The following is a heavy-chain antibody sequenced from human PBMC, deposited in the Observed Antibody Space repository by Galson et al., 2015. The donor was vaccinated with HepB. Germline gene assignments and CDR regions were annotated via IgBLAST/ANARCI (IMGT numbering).Heavy chain of an antibody. CDR1: GFTFSSYG. D-gene: IGHD2-15*01. CDR3: AKDLLRYCSGGSCYSGDY. CDR2: ISYDGSNK. J-gene: IGHJ4*02. V-gene: IGHV3-30*18. Sequence: SLRLSCAASGFTFSSYGMHWVRQAPGKGLEWVAVISYDGSNKYYADSVKGRFTISRNNSKNTLYLQMNSLRAEDTAVYYCAKDLLRYCSGGSCYSGDYWGRGTLVTVSS.